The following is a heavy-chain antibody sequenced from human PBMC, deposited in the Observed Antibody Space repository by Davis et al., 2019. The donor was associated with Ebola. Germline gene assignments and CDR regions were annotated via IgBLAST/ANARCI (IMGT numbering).Heavy chain of an antibody. CDR1: GFTFTSYA. D-gene: IGHD3-3*01. Sequence: GESLKISCAASGFTFTSYAMHWVRQAPGQRLEWMGWINAGNGNTKYSQKFQGRVTITRDTSASTAYMELSSLRSEDTAVYYCARAGTIFGVVITPLYGMDVWGQGTTVTVSS. V-gene: IGHV1-3*01. CDR2: INAGNGNT. J-gene: IGHJ6*02. CDR3: ARAGTIFGVVITPLYGMDV.